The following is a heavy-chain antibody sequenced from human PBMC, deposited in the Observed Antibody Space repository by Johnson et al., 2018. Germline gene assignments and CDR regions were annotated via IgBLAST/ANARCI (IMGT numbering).Heavy chain of an antibody. CDR1: GSPFNNYY. Sequence: QVQLVQSGAEVQKPGASVKISCKASGSPFNNYYVHWVRLAPGQGLEWVGLINPGGSDTHCAQQFQGRVTLTRDTSTSTVYMELSRLRAEDTAGYYCARDNSVRDNAWWFDPWGQGTLVTVSS. CDR2: INPGGSDT. D-gene: IGHD3-16*01. V-gene: IGHV1-46*02. CDR3: ARDNSVRDNAWWFDP. J-gene: IGHJ5*02.